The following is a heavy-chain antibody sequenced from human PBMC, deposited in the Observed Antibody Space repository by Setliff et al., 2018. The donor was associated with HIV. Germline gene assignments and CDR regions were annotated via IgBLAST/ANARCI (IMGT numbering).Heavy chain of an antibody. CDR3: ARANTVTSKGQAFDI. Sequence: SGPMLVNPTQTLTLTCTFSGFSLSTSGVGVGWIRQPPGKALEWLALIYWDNDERYNPSLKDRLSITKDTSKNQVVLTVTNMDPVDTATYYCARANTVTSKGQAFDIWGQGTMVTVSS. CDR1: GFSLSTSGVG. CDR2: IYWDNDE. J-gene: IGHJ3*02. V-gene: IGHV2-5*02. D-gene: IGHD4-17*01.